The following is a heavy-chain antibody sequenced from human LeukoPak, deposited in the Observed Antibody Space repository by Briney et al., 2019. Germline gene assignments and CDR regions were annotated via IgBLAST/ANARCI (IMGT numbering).Heavy chain of an antibody. J-gene: IGHJ4*02. CDR3: ATEQATISPSIFFDY. Sequence: GSLRLSCAGSGFTSSSYDMSWVRQAPGKGLGGISGISSSGDITYYADSVKGRFTVSRDNSRNTLFLQMDSLRVEDTAIYYCATEQATISPSIFFDYWGQGTLVTVSS. CDR2: ISSSGDIT. CDR1: GFTSSSYD. V-gene: IGHV3-23*01. D-gene: IGHD5-24*01.